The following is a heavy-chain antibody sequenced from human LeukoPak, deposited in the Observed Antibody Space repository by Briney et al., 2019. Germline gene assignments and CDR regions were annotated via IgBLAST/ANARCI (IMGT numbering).Heavy chain of an antibody. CDR2: INSDGSST. J-gene: IGHJ5*01. V-gene: IGHV3-74*01. CDR1: GFTFSSDW. CDR3: ARDGTRSSWVAYNWFDS. Sequence: GGSLRLSCAASGFTFSSDWMHWVCQAPGKGLVWVSRINSDGSSTSYADSVKGRFTISRDNAKNTLYLQMNSLRAEDTAVYYCARDGTRSSWVAYNWFDSWGQGTLVTVSS. D-gene: IGHD6-13*01.